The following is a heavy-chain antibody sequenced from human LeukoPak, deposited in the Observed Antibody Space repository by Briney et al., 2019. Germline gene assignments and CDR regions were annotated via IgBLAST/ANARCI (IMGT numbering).Heavy chain of an antibody. CDR1: GFTFSTFW. D-gene: IGHD1-1*01. Sequence: GGSLRLSCAASGFTFSTFWIHWVRQVPGQGLVWVSRINPDSTTTTYADSGKGRFTISRDNARNTLYLQMNSLRVEDTAVYYCVKDHTGKEDKWGQGTLVTVSS. J-gene: IGHJ4*02. CDR3: VKDHTGKEDK. CDR2: INPDSTTT. V-gene: IGHV3-74*01.